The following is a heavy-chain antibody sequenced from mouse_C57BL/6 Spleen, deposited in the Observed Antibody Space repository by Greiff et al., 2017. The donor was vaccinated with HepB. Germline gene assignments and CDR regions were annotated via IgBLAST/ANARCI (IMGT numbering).Heavy chain of an antibody. D-gene: IGHD2-4*01. CDR2: ISSGSSTI. CDR3: ARNPYDYDGGYYAMDY. J-gene: IGHJ4*01. V-gene: IGHV5-17*01. CDR1: GFTFSDYG. Sequence: EVKLMESGGGLVKPGGSLKLSCAASGFTFSDYGMHWVRQAPEKGLEWVAYISSGSSTIYYADTVKGRFTISRDNAKNTLFLQMTSLRSEDTAMYYCARNPYDYDGGYYAMDYWGQGTSVTVSS.